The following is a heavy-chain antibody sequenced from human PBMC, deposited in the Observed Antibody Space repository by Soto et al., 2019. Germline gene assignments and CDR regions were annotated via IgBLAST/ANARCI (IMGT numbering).Heavy chain of an antibody. CDR2: ISWNSGSI. D-gene: IGHD6-19*01. V-gene: IGHV3-9*01. CDR3: AKSRGWGAFDI. CDR1: GFTFDDYA. Sequence: GGSLRLSCAASGFTFDDYAMHWVRQAPGKGLEWVSGISWNSGSIGYADSVKGRFTISSDNAKNSLYLQMNSLRAEDTALYYCAKSRGWGAFDIWGQGTMVTVSS. J-gene: IGHJ3*02.